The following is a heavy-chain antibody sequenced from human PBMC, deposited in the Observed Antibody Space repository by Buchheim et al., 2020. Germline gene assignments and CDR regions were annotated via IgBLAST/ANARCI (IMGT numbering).Heavy chain of an antibody. CDR1: GFTFSSFE. J-gene: IGHJ6*02. Sequence: EVQLLESGGGLVQPGGSLRLSCAASGFTFSSFEMNWVRQAPGKGLEWVSYISSSGSTIYYADSVKGRFTISRDNAKNSLYLQMNSLRAEDTAVYYCATLTPLSYYYYYGMDVWGQGTT. V-gene: IGHV3-48*03. CDR2: ISSSGSTI. CDR3: ATLTPLSYYYYYGMDV.